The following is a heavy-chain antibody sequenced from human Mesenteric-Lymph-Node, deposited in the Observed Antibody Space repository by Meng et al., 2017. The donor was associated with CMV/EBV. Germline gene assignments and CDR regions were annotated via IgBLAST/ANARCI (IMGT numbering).Heavy chain of an antibody. J-gene: IGHJ4*02. CDR3: ARDIVIAAAGLGY. V-gene: IGHV3-21*01. D-gene: IGHD6-13*01. Sequence: GGSLRLSCAASGFTFSSYSMNWVRQAPGKGLEWVSSISSSSSSYIYYADSVKGRFTISRDNAKNSLYLQMNSLRAEDTAVYYCARDIVIAAAGLGYWGQGTLVTVSS. CDR1: GFTFSSYS. CDR2: ISSSSSSYI.